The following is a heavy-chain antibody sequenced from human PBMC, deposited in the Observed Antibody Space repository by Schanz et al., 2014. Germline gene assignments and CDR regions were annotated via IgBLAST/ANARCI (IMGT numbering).Heavy chain of an antibody. J-gene: IGHJ4*02. CDR1: GFTFSSYS. CDR2: IWSDGTNE. V-gene: IGHV3-33*08. CDR3: ARGGPAYYFDD. Sequence: VQLLESGGGLVQPGGSLRLSCAASGFTFSSYSMNWVRQAPGKGLEWVAVIWSDGTNEYYADSVKGRFTISGDSSKYTVYLQMNSLRADDTAVYYCARGGPAYYFDDWGQGTLVTVSS.